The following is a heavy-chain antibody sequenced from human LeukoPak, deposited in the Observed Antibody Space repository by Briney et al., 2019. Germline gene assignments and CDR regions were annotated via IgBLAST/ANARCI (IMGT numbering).Heavy chain of an antibody. D-gene: IGHD3-9*01. V-gene: IGHV3-23*01. Sequence: RASLRLSCAASGFTFSNYAMSWVRQAPGKGLEWVSPISGSDGNTYYADPVKGRFTLSRDNTKNTLCLQINSLIAADTAVYYCAQWCVFDVLTGYYVPDFWGQGTLVTVSS. CDR1: GFTFSNYA. J-gene: IGHJ4*02. CDR2: ISGSDGNT. CDR3: AQWCVFDVLTGYYVPDF.